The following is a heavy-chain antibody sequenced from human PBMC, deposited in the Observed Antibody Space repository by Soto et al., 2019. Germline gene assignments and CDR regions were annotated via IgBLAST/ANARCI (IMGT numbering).Heavy chain of an antibody. CDR3: AKETVYYDFWSGQSPANFDY. J-gene: IGHJ4*02. D-gene: IGHD3-3*01. CDR2: ISGSGGST. V-gene: IGHV3-23*01. Sequence: GGSLRLSCAASGFTFSSYAMSWVREAPGKGLEWVSAISGSGGSTYYADSVKGRFTISRDNSKNTLYLQMNSLRAEDTAVYYCAKETVYYDFWSGQSPANFDYWGQGTLVTVSS. CDR1: GFTFSSYA.